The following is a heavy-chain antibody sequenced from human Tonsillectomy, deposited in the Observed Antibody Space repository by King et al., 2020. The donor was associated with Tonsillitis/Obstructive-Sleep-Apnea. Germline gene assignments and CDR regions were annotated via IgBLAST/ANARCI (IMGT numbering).Heavy chain of an antibody. CDR3: GRAILGAFGVVFHMDV. Sequence: QLVQSGAEVKKPGSSVKVSCKASGGTFSSYAISWVRQAPGQGLEWMGGIIPIFGPANYAQKFQGRVTITADESKSTAYMGLGSLRSEETGWYYCGRAILGAFGVVFHMDVWGKGTTVTVSS. J-gene: IGHJ6*03. D-gene: IGHD3-3*01. CDR2: IIPIFGPA. V-gene: IGHV1-69*01. CDR1: GGTFSSYA.